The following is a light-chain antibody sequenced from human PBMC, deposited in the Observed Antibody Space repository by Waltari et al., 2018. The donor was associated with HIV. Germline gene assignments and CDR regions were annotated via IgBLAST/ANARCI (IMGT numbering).Light chain of an antibody. V-gene: IGLV3-21*01. J-gene: IGLJ6*01. CDR2: ADK. CDR3: QVWDSSSDHSGV. CDR1: NIGSKS. Sequence: SFELTQPRSVSVSPGQTARITCGGENIGSKSVQWYHQKPPQAPVLVMYADKKRPSGSPDRFSGSNSGNTATLAISGVEAGDEADYYCQVWDSSSDHSGVFGSGTKLTVL.